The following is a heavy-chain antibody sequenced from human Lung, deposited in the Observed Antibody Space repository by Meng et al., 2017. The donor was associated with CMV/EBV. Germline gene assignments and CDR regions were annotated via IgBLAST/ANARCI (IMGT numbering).Heavy chain of an antibody. CDR3: ARDQFDY. CDR2: ISYDGTNK. CDR1: GFPFSSYA. V-gene: IGHV3-30-3*01. J-gene: IGHJ4*02. Sequence: GGSLRLSCAASGFPFSSYAMHWARQAPGKGLEWVAVISYDGTNKYYADSVRGRFTIPRDNSKNTLYLKMNSLRAEDTAVCYCARDQFDYWGQGTLVTVPQ.